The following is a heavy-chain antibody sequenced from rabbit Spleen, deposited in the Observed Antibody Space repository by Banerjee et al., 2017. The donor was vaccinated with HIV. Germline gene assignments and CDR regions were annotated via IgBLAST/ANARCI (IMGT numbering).Heavy chain of an antibody. Sequence: ELLEESGGGLVKAEGSTTLTCKASVASFSDKDVFCWGLQAPGMGLVWIIYINIVTGNNVYACWTKGRFIMSSSSSTTVTLQMTSMTAADAASYFCAEDLAGAIRWNFYLWGQGTLVTVS. V-gene: IGHV1S45*01. D-gene: IGHD4-1*01. CDR2: INIVTGNN. CDR3: AEDLAGAIRWNFYL. CDR1: VASFSDKDV. J-gene: IGHJ4*01.